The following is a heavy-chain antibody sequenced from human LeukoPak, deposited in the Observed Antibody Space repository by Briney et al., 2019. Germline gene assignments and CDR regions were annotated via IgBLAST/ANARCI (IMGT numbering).Heavy chain of an antibody. CDR3: ARDNYDSSGFT. V-gene: IGHV3-53*01. D-gene: IGHD3-22*01. CDR1: GFTVSNTY. Sequence: GGSLRLSCAASGFTVSNTYMSWVRQAQGKGLEWVSIIYSGGGTRYADSVKGRLTISRDNSRNTQYLQMNSLRAEDTALYYCARDNYDSSGFTWGQGTLVTVSS. J-gene: IGHJ4*02. CDR2: IYSGGGT.